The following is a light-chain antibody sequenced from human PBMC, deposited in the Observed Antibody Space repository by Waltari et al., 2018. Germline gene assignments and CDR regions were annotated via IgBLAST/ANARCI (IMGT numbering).Light chain of an antibody. Sequence: QLVLTQSPSASASLGASVKLTCTLTSEHSNYDSAWQQHQPQKGPRYLLHVNNDGSHLKGDGIPYPFSGSSSSASRSLTISRLQSEADADYYSQTWGTHTYVVFGGGTKLTVL. CDR1: SEHSNYD. CDR2: VNNDGSH. V-gene: IGLV4-69*02. CDR3: QTWGTHTYVV. J-gene: IGLJ2*01.